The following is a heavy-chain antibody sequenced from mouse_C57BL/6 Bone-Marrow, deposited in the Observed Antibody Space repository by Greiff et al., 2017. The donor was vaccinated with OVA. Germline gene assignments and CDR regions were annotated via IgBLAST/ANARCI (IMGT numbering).Heavy chain of an antibody. CDR2: IDPENGDT. CDR3: TTGFGDY. V-gene: IGHV14-4*01. Sequence: VQLQQSGAELVRPGASVKLSCTASGFNIKDDYMHWVKQRPEQGLEWIGWIDPENGDTEYASKFQGKATITADPSSNTAYLQLSSLTSEDTAVYYCTTGFGDYWGQGTTLTVSS. CDR1: GFNIKDDY. J-gene: IGHJ2*01.